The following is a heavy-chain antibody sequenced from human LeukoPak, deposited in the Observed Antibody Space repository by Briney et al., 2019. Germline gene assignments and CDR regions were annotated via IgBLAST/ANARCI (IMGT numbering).Heavy chain of an antibody. CDR1: GDSVSSNSAA. V-gene: IGHV6-1*01. CDR2: TYYRSKWHN. CDR3: ARSGYFAEYFQH. D-gene: IGHD3-3*01. J-gene: IGHJ1*01. Sequence: SQTLSLTCAISGDSVSSNSAAWNWIRQSPSRGLEWLGRTYYRSKWHNDYAVSVKSRLTISPDTSKNQFSLQLNSVTPEDTAVYYCARSGYFAEYFQHWGQGSPVTVSS.